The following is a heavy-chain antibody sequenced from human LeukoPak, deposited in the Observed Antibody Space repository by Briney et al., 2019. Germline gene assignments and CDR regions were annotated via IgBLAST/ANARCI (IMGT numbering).Heavy chain of an antibody. CDR2: ISHSGTT. V-gene: IGHV4-38-2*02. Sequence: SETLSLTCVASDYSISSDYFWGWIRRPPGKGLEWIGSISHSGTTYYNPSFKSRVTISLDTSKNQFSLKLKSVTAADTAFYYCEREGDILGATIDSWGQGTLVTVSS. CDR3: EREGDILGATIDS. J-gene: IGHJ4*02. D-gene: IGHD1-26*01. CDR1: DYSISSDYF.